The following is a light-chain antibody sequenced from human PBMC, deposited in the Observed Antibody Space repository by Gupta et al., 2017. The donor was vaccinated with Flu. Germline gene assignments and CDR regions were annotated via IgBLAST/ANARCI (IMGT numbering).Light chain of an antibody. CDR3: LSYTRSSALV. Sequence: QSALTQPASVSGSPGQSITISCTGTSSDVGGYDYVSWYQQHPGKAPKLMIYEVSHRPSGVSDRFSASKSGNTASLTISGLQAEDEADYYCLSYTRSSALVFGGGNKLTVL. V-gene: IGLV2-14*01. CDR2: EVS. J-gene: IGLJ2*01. CDR1: SSDVGGYDY.